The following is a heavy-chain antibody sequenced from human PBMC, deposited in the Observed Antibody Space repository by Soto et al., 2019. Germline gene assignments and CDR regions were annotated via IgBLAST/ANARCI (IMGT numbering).Heavy chain of an antibody. Sequence: XGSLGLSCVASGFTFSTYAMSGVRQAPGKGLEWASAISGSGDNTYSADSVRGRFTISRDNSINTLYLQMNNLGNEDTAVYYCAHPRGYGVFDAYDIWGQGTMVTVSS. J-gene: IGHJ3*02. CDR2: ISGSGDNT. CDR3: AHPRGYGVFDAYDI. CDR1: GFTFSTYA. D-gene: IGHD4-17*01. V-gene: IGHV3-23*01.